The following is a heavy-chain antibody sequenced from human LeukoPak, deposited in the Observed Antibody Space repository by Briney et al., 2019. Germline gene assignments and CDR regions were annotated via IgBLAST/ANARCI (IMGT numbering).Heavy chain of an antibody. Sequence: SVKVSCKASGGTFSSYAISWVRQAPGQGLEWMGRIIPILGIANYAQKFQGRVTITADKSTSTAYMELSSLRSEDTAVYYCARDSSGWYPGAFDIWGQGTMVTVSS. CDR1: GGTFSSYA. CDR2: IIPILGIA. V-gene: IGHV1-69*04. J-gene: IGHJ3*02. CDR3: ARDSSGWYPGAFDI. D-gene: IGHD6-19*01.